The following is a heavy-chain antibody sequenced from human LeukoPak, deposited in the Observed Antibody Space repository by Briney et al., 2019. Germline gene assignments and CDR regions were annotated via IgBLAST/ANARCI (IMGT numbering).Heavy chain of an antibody. D-gene: IGHD4-17*01. V-gene: IGHV1-8*01. CDR1: GYTFTSYD. J-gene: IGHJ4*02. CDR3: ARARPYGPPPGFDY. Sequence: GASVKVSCKASGYTFTSYDINWVRQATGQGPEWMGWMNPNSGNTGYAQNFQGRVTMTMNTSISTAYMELSSLRSEDSAVYYCARARPYGPPPGFDYWGQGTLVTVSS. CDR2: MNPNSGNT.